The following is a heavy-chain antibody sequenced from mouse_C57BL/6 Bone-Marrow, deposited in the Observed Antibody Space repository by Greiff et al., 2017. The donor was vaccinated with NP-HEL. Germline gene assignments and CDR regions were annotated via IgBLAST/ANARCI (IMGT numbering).Heavy chain of an antibody. CDR3: ASQLGGGFAY. D-gene: IGHD4-1*02. J-gene: IGHJ3*01. CDR2: IYPSDSET. V-gene: IGHV1-61*01. Sequence: QVQLQQPGAELVRPGSSVKLSCKASGYTFTSYWMDWVKQRPGQGLEWIGNIYPSDSETHYNQKFKDKATLTVDKSSSTAYMQLSSLTSEDSAVYYVASQLGGGFAYWGQGTLVTVSA. CDR1: GYTFTSYW.